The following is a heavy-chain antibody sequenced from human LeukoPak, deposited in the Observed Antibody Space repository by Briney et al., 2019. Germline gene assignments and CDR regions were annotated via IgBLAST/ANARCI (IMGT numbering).Heavy chain of an antibody. CDR3: ARGYCSGGSCLYY. Sequence: ASVKVSCKASGGTFSSYAISWVRQAPGQGLEWMGWINPNSGGTNYAQKFQGRVTMTRDTSISTAYMELSRLRSDDTAVYYCARGYCSGGSCLYYWGQGTLVTVSS. CDR1: GGTFSSYA. D-gene: IGHD2-15*01. J-gene: IGHJ4*02. CDR2: INPNSGGT. V-gene: IGHV1-2*02.